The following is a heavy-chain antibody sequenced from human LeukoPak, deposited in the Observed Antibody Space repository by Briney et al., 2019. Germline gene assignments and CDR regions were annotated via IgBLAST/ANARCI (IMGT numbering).Heavy chain of an antibody. Sequence: ASVKVSCKASGYTFTGYYMHWVRQAPGQGLEWMGWISAYNGNTNYAQKLQGRVTMTTDTSTSTAHMELRSLRSDDTAVYYCAREGGYYYEGDYWGQGTLVTVSS. CDR3: AREGGYYYEGDY. D-gene: IGHD3-22*01. V-gene: IGHV1-18*04. CDR1: GYTFTGYY. CDR2: ISAYNGNT. J-gene: IGHJ4*02.